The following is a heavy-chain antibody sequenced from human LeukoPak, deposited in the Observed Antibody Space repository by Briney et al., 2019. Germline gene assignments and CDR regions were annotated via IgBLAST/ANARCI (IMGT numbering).Heavy chain of an antibody. CDR1: GFTFTSYW. CDR3: VREREGSNSEH. J-gene: IGHJ1*01. CDR2: IYSDGNT. Sequence: PGGSLRLPCEASGFTFTSYWMSWVRQAPGMGLEWVSTIYSDGNTYYPDSVKGRFTISRDGSKNTLYLQLNSLRTEDTAIYYCVREREGSNSEHWGQGTLVTVSS. V-gene: IGHV3-53*01. D-gene: IGHD1-26*01.